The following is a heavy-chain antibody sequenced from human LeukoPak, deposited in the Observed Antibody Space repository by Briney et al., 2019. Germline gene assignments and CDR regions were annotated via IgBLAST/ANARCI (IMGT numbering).Heavy chain of an antibody. Sequence: AGGSLRLSCAASGFTFDDYAMHWVRQVPGKGLEWVSGISWNSDNVGYADSVKGRFTISRDNAQNSLYLQMNSLRAEDTALYYCAKDKAQMTDGADAFDIWGQGTMVTVSS. J-gene: IGHJ3*02. CDR1: GFTFDDYA. V-gene: IGHV3-9*01. CDR2: ISWNSDNV. CDR3: AKDKAQMTDGADAFDI.